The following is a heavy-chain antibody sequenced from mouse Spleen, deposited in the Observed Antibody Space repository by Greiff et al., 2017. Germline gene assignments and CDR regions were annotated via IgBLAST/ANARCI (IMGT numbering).Heavy chain of an antibody. CDR2: IYPGDGDT. V-gene: IGHV1-80*01. Sequence: QVQLQQSGAELVKPGASVKISCKASGYAFSSYWMNWVKQRPGKGLEWIGQIYPGDGDTNYNGKFKGKATLTADKSSSTAYMQLSSLTSEDSAVYFCAREEGLLYYFDYWGQGTTLTVSS. J-gene: IGHJ2*01. CDR1: GYAFSSYW. D-gene: IGHD1-1*01. CDR3: AREEGLLYYFDY.